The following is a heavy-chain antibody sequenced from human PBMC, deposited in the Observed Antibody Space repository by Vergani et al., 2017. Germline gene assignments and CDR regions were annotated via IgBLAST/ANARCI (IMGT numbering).Heavy chain of an antibody. J-gene: IGHJ4*02. CDR1: GITFSRHG. D-gene: IGHD4-11*01. CDR2: ISYDGSNK. Sequence: QVQLVESGGGVVQPGRSLRLSCAASGITFSRHGMYWVRQTPGKGLEWVSTISYDGSNKDYTEAVRGRFTISRDSSKTLYLQMDSLRVEDTAMYFCARDLSYSTAWPFFDSRGQGTLVTVSS. V-gene: IGHV3-30*03. CDR3: ARDLSYSTAWPFFDS.